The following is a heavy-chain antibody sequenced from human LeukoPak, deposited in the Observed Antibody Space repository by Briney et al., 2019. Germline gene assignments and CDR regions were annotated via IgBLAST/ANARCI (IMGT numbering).Heavy chain of an antibody. D-gene: IGHD6-13*01. CDR2: IRYDGSNK. CDR1: GFTFSRHG. V-gene: IGHV3-30*02. CDR3: AKGGSSSWDYFDY. J-gene: IGHJ4*02. Sequence: GGSLRLSCAASGFTFSRHGMHWVRQAPGKGLEWVSFIRYDGSNKYYADSVKGRFTISRDNSKNTLYLQMNSLRADDTAVYYCAKGGSSSWDYFDYWGQGTLVTVSS.